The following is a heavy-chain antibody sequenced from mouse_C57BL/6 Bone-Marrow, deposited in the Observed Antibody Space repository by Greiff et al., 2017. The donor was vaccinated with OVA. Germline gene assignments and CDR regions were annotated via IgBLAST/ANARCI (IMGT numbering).Heavy chain of an antibody. V-gene: IGHV1-81*01. CDR2: IYPRSGNT. J-gene: IGHJ1*03. Sequence: VQLQQSGAELARPGASVKLSCKASGYTFTSYGISWVKQRTGQGLEWIGEIYPRSGNTYYNEKFKGKATLTADKSSSTAYMELRSLTSEDSAVYFCARFYYGNYVDFDVWGTGTTVTVSS. D-gene: IGHD2-1*01. CDR1: GYTFTSYG. CDR3: ARFYYGNYVDFDV.